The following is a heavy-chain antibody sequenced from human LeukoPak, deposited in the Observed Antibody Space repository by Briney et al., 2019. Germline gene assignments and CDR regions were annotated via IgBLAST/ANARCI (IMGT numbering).Heavy chain of an antibody. V-gene: IGHV4-59*01. J-gene: IGHJ4*02. CDR1: GGSISSYY. CDR3: ARGGAVRPFDY. D-gene: IGHD3-16*01. CDR2: ICYSGST. Sequence: PETLSLTCTVSGGSISSYYWSWIRQPPGKGLEWIAYICYSGSTNYNPSLKSRVTISVDTSKNQFSLKLSSVTAADTAVYYCARGGAVRPFDYWGQGTLVTVSS.